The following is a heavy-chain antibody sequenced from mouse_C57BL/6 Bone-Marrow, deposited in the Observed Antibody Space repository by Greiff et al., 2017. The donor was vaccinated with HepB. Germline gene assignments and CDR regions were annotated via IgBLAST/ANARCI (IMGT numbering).Heavy chain of an antibody. CDR1: GYTFTSYG. V-gene: IGHV1-81*01. D-gene: IGHD1-1*02. CDR2: IYPRSGNT. Sequence: VQLQQPGAELVKPGASVKMSCKASGYTFTSYGISWVKQRTGQGLEWIGEIYPRSGNTYYNEKFKGKATLTADKSSSTAYMELRSLTSEDSAVYFCARCPLCLYAMDYWGQGTSVTVSS. CDR3: ARCPLCLYAMDY. J-gene: IGHJ4*01.